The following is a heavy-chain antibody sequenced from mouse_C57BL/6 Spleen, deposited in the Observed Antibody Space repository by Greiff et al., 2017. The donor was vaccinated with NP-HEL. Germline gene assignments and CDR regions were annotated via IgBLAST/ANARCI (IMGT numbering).Heavy chain of an antibody. CDR1: GYTFTSYW. CDR3: ARGDYGSSYRRAFDY. D-gene: IGHD1-1*01. CDR2: IDPSDSYT. V-gene: IGHV1-69*01. J-gene: IGHJ2*01. Sequence: VQLQQSGAELVMPGASVKLSCKASGYTFTSYWMHWVKQRPGQGLEWNGEIDPSDSYTNYNQKFKGKSTLTVDKSSSTAYMQLSSLTSEDSAVYYCARGDYGSSYRRAFDYWGQGTTLTVSS.